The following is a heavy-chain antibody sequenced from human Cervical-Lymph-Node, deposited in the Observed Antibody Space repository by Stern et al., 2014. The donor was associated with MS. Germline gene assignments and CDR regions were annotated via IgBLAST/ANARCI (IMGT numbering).Heavy chain of an antibody. D-gene: IGHD5-18*01. Sequence: VQLVQSGAEVKKPGESLKISCKGSGYNFTSYWIGWVRQMPEKGLEWMGIIYPGDSDPRFSPSFQGQVTISADKSISTAYLQWSSLKASDTAMYYCARVDSAMVTPFDYWGQGTLVTVSS. V-gene: IGHV5-51*01. J-gene: IGHJ4*02. CDR3: ARVDSAMVTPFDY. CDR2: IYPGDSDP. CDR1: GYNFTSYW.